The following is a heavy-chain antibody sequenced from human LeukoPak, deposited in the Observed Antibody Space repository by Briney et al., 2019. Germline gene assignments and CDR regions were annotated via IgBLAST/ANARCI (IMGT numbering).Heavy chain of an antibody. CDR2: ISWNSGSI. Sequence: GGSLRLPCAACGFTFDDYAMHWVRQAPGKGLEGVSGISWNSGSIGYADSVKGRFTISRDNAKNSLYLQMNSLRAEDTALYYCAKDALRSGGSCYSDYWGQGTLVTVSS. J-gene: IGHJ4*02. CDR3: AKDALRSGGSCYSDY. CDR1: GFTFDDYA. V-gene: IGHV3-9*01. D-gene: IGHD2-15*01.